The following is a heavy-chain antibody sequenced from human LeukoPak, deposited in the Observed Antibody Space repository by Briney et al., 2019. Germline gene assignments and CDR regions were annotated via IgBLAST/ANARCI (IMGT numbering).Heavy chain of an antibody. CDR2: IYTSGSP. D-gene: IGHD2-15*01. CDR1: GGSIRSYY. CDR3: ATTLVVAATEGPKFDY. J-gene: IGHJ4*02. V-gene: IGHV4-4*07. Sequence: PSETLSLTCTVSGGSIRSYYWSWIRQPAGKGLGWIGRIYTSGSPTYKPSLKSRVTMSLDTSKNQFSLKLSSVTAADTAVYYCATTLVVAATEGPKFDYWGQGTLVTVSS.